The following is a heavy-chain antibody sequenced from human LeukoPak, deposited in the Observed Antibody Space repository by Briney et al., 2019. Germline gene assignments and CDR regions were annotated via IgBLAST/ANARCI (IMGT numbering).Heavy chain of an antibody. CDR2: ISSSSSYI. J-gene: IGHJ4*02. CDR3: ASACSGGSCYSFDY. CDR1: GFTFSSYS. Sequence: GGSLRLSCAASGFTFSSYSMNWVRQAPGKGLEWVSSISSSSSYIYYADSVKGRFTISRDNAKNSLYLQMNSLRAEDTAVYYCASACSGGSCYSFDYWGQGTLVTVSS. V-gene: IGHV3-21*01. D-gene: IGHD2-15*01.